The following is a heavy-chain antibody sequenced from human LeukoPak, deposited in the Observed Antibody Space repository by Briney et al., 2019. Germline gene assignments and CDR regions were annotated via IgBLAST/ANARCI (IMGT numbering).Heavy chain of an antibody. CDR3: ARAGDDSSGYYFDY. Sequence: SSETLSLTCTVSGGSISSGYYWGWIRQPPGKGLEWLGSIYHSGSTYYNPSLKSRVTISVDTSKNQFSLKLSSVTAADTAVYYCARAGDDSSGYYFDYWGQGTLVTVSS. D-gene: IGHD3-22*01. CDR2: IYHSGST. V-gene: IGHV4-38-2*02. CDR1: GGSISSGYY. J-gene: IGHJ4*02.